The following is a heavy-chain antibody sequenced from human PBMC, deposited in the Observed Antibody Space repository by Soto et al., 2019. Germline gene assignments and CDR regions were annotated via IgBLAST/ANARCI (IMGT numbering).Heavy chain of an antibody. CDR1: GCSVSSGSDY. D-gene: IGHD5-18*01. J-gene: IGHJ4*02. V-gene: IGHV4-61*01. CDR3: ARSRGYGYGVFDS. Sequence: SETLSLTCTFSGCSVSSGSDYWSWIRQPPGRGLECIGYIYYSGNTYYNPSLKSRVTMSVDTSKNQFSLKLISVTAADTAVYYCARSRGYGYGVFDSWGQGTLVTVSS. CDR2: IYYSGNT.